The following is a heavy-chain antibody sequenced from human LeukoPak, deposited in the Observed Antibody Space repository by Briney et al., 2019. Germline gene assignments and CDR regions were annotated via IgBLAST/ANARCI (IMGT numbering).Heavy chain of an antibody. CDR2: IWYDGSNK. CDR1: GFTFSSYA. D-gene: IGHD3-9*01. CDR3: ARGGYYDILTGYDY. J-gene: IGHJ4*02. V-gene: IGHV3-33*08. Sequence: GASLRLSCAASGFTFSSYAMSWVRQAPGKGLEWVAVIWYDGSNKYYADSVKGRFTISRDNSKNTLYLQMNSLRAEDTAVYYCARGGYYDILTGYDYWGQGTLVTVSS.